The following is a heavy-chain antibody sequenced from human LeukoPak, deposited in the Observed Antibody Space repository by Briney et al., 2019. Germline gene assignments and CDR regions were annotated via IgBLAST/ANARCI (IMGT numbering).Heavy chain of an antibody. CDR3: ARSGVQWQWLLTYDAFDI. CDR1: GFTFSSYA. CDR2: ISYDKSNK. V-gene: IGHV3-30-3*01. J-gene: IGHJ3*02. D-gene: IGHD6-19*01. Sequence: GGSLRLSCAASGFTFSSYAMHWVRQAPGKGLGWVALISYDKSNKYYADSVKGRFTISRDNSKNTLFVQMNSLRTEDTAVYYCARSGVQWQWLLTYDAFDIWGQGTMVTVSS.